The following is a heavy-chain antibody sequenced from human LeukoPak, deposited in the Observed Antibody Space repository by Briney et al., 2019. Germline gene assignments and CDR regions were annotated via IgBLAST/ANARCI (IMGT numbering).Heavy chain of an antibody. J-gene: IGHJ5*02. CDR3: ARMTTVTTFEGNWFDP. CDR1: GDSISSYY. V-gene: IGHV4-59*08. CDR2: IYYSGST. D-gene: IGHD4-17*01. Sequence: SETLSLTCTVSGDSISSYYWSWIRQPPGKGLEWIGHIYYSGSTNYNPSLKSRVTISVDTSKNQFSLKLSSVTAADTAVYYCARMTTVTTFEGNWFDPWGQGTLVTVSS.